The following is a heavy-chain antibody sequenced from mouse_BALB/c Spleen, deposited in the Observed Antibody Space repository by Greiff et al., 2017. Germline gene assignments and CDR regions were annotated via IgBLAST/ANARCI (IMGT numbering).Heavy chain of an antibody. Sequence: EVKLQESGPELVKPGASVKMSCKASGYTFTSYVMHWVKQKPGQGLEWIGYINPYNDGTKYNEKFKGKATLTSDKSSSTAYMELSSLTSEDSAVYYCASWRELPGYAMEYWGQGTSVTVSS. CDR1: GYTFTSYV. CDR3: ASWRELPGYAMEY. V-gene: IGHV1-14*01. D-gene: IGHD1-1*02. J-gene: IGHJ4*01. CDR2: INPYNDGT.